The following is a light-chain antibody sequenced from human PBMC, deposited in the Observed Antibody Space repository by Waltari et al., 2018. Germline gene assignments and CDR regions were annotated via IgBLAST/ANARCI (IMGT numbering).Light chain of an antibody. V-gene: IGKV2-30*02. CDR3: MQGTHPPQT. J-gene: IGKJ4*01. CDR1: QSLIHNNGNTY. Sequence: DVVMTQSPLSLPVTLGQPASTSCRSRQSLIHNNGNTYLNWFQQRPGQSPRRLIYKISNRDSGVPDRFSGSGSGTDFTLRISRVEAEDVGVYYCMQGTHPPQTFGGGTKVEIK. CDR2: KIS.